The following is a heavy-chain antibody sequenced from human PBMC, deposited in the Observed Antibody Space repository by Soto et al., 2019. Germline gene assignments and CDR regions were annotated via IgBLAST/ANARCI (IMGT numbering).Heavy chain of an antibody. CDR2: ISSNSNYK. J-gene: IGHJ4*02. V-gene: IGHV3-11*05. CDR3: AKETSSASYGIEFFDY. CDR1: GFTFSDYY. Sequence: GGSLRLSCAASGFTFSDYYMSWIRQAPGKGLEWISYISSNSNYKNHADSVRGRFTISRDNSKNTLYLQMNSLRAEDTAVYYCAKETSSASYGIEFFDYWGQGTLVTVSS. D-gene: IGHD5-18*01.